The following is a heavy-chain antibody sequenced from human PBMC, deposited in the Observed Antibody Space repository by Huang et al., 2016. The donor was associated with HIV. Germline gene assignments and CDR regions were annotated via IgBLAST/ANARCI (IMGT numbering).Heavy chain of an antibody. CDR1: SLNSGKYY. CDR2: IFYTGSA. V-gene: IGHV4-39*01. Sequence: SLNSGKYYWGWIRQSPGKGLEWIGSIFYTGSAHYNPSLESRVPICVDSSQSQRSVRLRAVTAADTAVYYCARRRTHFTFDYWGQGTLVTVSS. J-gene: IGHJ4*02. CDR3: ARRRTHFTFDY.